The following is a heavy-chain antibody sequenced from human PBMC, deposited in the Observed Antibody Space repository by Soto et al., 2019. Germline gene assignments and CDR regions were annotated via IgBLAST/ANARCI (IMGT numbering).Heavy chain of an antibody. CDR3: GKARYYDSTIIDS. CDR2: LSGSGGFT. Sequence: PGGSLRLSCAASGFTFNTYAMSWVRQAPGKGLEWVASLSGSGGFTEHADSVKGRFSISRDNSKNTLFLQMNGLRVDDTAVYYCGKARYYDSTIIDSSGSGTLVTVYS. J-gene: IGHJ4*02. CDR1: GFTFNTYA. V-gene: IGHV3-23*01. D-gene: IGHD3-22*01.